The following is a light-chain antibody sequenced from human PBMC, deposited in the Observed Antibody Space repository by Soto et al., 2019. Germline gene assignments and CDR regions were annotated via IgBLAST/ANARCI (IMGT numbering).Light chain of an antibody. CDR1: QSVSSY. J-gene: IGKJ5*01. Sequence: EIVLTQSPASLSLSPGERATLSCRASQSVSSYLAWYQQKPGQAPRLLIYDASNRATGIPARFSGSGSGTDFTLTISSPEPEAVAVYYCQQRSNWPQITFGQGTRLEIK. CDR2: DAS. V-gene: IGKV3-11*01. CDR3: QQRSNWPQIT.